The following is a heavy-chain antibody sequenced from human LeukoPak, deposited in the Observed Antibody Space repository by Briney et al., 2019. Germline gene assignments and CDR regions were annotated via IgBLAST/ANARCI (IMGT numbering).Heavy chain of an antibody. CDR1: RFTFSSYW. J-gene: IGHJ4*02. CDR2: IKQDGSEK. V-gene: IGHV3-7*01. CDR3: ARDHLQYYYDSSGYYEDNFDY. D-gene: IGHD3-22*01. Sequence: GGSLRLSCAASRFTFSSYWMSWVRQAPGKGLEWVANIKQDGSEKYYVDSVKGRFTISRDNAKNSLYLQMNSLRAEDTAVYYCARDHLQYYYDSSGYYEDNFDYWGQGTLVTVSS.